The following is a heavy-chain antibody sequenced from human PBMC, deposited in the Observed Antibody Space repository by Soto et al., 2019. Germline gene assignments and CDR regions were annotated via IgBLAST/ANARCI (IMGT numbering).Heavy chain of an antibody. D-gene: IGHD7-27*01. Sequence: PGGSLSLSCAASGFTFSSYAMSWIRQPPGKGLEWIGEINHSGSTNYNPFLKSRVTISVDTSKDQFSLKLSSVTAADTAVYYCARGWGRIFDYWGQGTLVTVSS. CDR2: INHSGST. CDR1: GFTFSSYA. CDR3: ARGWGRIFDY. V-gene: IGHV4-34*01. J-gene: IGHJ4*02.